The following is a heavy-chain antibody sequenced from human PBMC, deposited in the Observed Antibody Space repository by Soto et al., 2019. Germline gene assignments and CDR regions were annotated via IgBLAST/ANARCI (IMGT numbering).Heavy chain of an antibody. Sequence: SETLSLTCTVSGGSISSGDYYWSWIRQPPGKGLEWIGYIYYSGSTYYNPSLKSRITISVDTSKNQFSLNLSSVTAADTAVYYCARDRERGYSYGYFDYWGQGTLVTVSS. CDR3: ARDRERGYSYGYFDY. D-gene: IGHD5-18*01. CDR2: IYYSGST. CDR1: GGSISSGDYY. J-gene: IGHJ4*02. V-gene: IGHV4-30-4*01.